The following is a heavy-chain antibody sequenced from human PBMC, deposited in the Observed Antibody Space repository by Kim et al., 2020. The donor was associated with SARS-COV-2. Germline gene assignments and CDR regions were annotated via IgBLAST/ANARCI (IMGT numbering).Heavy chain of an antibody. V-gene: IGHV4-39*01. D-gene: IGHD6-13*01. CDR3: ARQSSRSWLDY. CDR2: T. Sequence: TYYNPSLKSRVTISVDTSKNQFSLKLSSVTAADTAVYYCARQSSRSWLDYWGQGTLVTVSS. J-gene: IGHJ4*02.